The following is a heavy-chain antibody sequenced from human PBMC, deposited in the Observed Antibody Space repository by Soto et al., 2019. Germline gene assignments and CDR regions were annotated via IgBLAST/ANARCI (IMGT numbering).Heavy chain of an antibody. Sequence: GSLRLSCAGSGFMFSNFAMTWVRQAPGKGLEWVSTTRSNGEHTYYADSVKGRFTVSRDNSKNTLFLEMSSLRAEDTAIYYCAKDSKSVSVSAARVYGMDVWGQGSTVTVSS. CDR2: TRSNGEHT. J-gene: IGHJ6*02. D-gene: IGHD2-2*01. V-gene: IGHV3-23*01. CDR3: AKDSKSVSVSAARVYGMDV. CDR1: GFMFSNFA.